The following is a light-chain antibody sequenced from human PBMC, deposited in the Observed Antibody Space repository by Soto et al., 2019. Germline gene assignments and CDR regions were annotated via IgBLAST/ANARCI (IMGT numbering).Light chain of an antibody. Sequence: QSALTQPPSASGTAGQRVTISCSGSSSNIGSNYVYWYQQLPGTAPKLLIYNNNQRPSGVPDRFSGSKSGTSASLTISGLRSEDEADYYCASWDDSAYVFGTGTKVTVL. CDR2: NNN. V-gene: IGLV1-47*02. CDR3: ASWDDSAYV. J-gene: IGLJ1*01. CDR1: SSNIGSNY.